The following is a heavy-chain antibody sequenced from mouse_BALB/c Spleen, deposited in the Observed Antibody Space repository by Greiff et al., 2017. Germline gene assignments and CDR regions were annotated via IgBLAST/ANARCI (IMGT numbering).Heavy chain of an antibody. V-gene: IGHV3-1*02. Sequence: EVKLQESGPDLVKPSQSLSLTCTVTGYSITSGYSWHWIRQFPGNQLEWMGYLHYSGSTNYNPSLKSRISITRDTSKNQFFLQLNSVTTEDTATYYCARADGNYVDAMDYWGQGTSVTVSS. CDR3: ARADGNYVDAMDY. D-gene: IGHD2-1*01. CDR2: LHYSGST. J-gene: IGHJ4*01. CDR1: GYSITSGYS.